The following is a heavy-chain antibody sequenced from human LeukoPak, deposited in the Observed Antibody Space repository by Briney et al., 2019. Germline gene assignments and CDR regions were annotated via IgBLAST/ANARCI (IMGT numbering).Heavy chain of an antibody. J-gene: IGHJ4*02. CDR2: INSDGSST. D-gene: IGHD6-13*01. CDR3: ARARIAATGGSKYYFDY. CDR1: GFTFSSYW. V-gene: IGHV3-74*01. Sequence: GGSLRLSCAASGFTFSSYWMHWVRQAPGKGLVWVSRINSDGSSTSYADSVKGRFTISRDNAKNTLYLQMNSLRAEDTAVYYCARARIAATGGSKYYFDYWGQGTLVTVSS.